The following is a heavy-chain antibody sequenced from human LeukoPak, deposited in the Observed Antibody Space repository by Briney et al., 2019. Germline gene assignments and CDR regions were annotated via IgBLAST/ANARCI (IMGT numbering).Heavy chain of an antibody. CDR3: ARKPTAQTFDY. CDR1: GYSISSGYY. D-gene: IGHD1-14*01. CDR2: IYHSGST. Sequence: PSETLSLTCTVSGYSISSGYYWGWIRQPPGKGLEWIGSIYHSGSTYYNPSLKSRVTISVDTSKNQFSLKLSSVTAADTAVYYCARKPTAQTFDYWGQGTLVTVSS. J-gene: IGHJ4*02. V-gene: IGHV4-38-2*02.